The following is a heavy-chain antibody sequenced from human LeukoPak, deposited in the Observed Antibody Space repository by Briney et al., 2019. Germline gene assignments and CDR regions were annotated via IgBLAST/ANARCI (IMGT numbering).Heavy chain of an antibody. Sequence: PSETLSLTCSVSGASISSYYWSWIRQSPGKGPEWIGYIHYSGTTNYNPSLKSRVTISIDTSKNQFSLKLISVTAADTAVYYCARQGIRGQWLVHFDYWGQGTLVTVSS. V-gene: IGHV4-59*08. CDR1: GASISSYY. D-gene: IGHD6-19*01. CDR2: IHYSGTT. CDR3: ARQGIRGQWLVHFDY. J-gene: IGHJ4*02.